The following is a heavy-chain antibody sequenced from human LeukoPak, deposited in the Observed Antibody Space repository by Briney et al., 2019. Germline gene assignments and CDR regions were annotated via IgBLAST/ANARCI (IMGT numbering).Heavy chain of an antibody. V-gene: IGHV3-7*01. J-gene: IGHJ3*02. CDR3: ARDGRSITGTTYAFDI. CDR2: INRDGTEK. CDR1: GFTVSSNY. Sequence: GGSLRLSCAASGFTVSSNYMSWVRQAPGKGLEWVAHINRDGTEKQYLDSVKGRFTISRDNSKNTLYLQMNSLRAEDTAVYYCARDGRSITGTTYAFDIWGQGTMVTVSS. D-gene: IGHD1-20*01.